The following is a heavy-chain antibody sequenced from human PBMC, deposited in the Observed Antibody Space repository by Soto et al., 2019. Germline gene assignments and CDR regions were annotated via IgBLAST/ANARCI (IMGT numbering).Heavy chain of an antibody. CDR2: INQSGST. Sequence: QVQLQQWGAGLLKPSETLSLTCAVYGGSFSGYYWSWIRQPPGKGREWIGEINQSGSTNYNPSLKRRVTTSVDTSKNQFSLKLSSVTAADTAVYYCARTYSSSWSPFDHWGQGTLVTVSS. J-gene: IGHJ4*02. CDR1: GGSFSGYY. V-gene: IGHV4-34*01. CDR3: ARTYSSSWSPFDH. D-gene: IGHD6-13*01.